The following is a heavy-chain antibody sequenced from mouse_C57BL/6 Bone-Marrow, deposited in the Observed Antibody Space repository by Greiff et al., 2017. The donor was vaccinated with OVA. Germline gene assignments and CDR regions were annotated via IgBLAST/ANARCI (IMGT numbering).Heavy chain of an antibody. CDR2: ISYSGST. CDR3: AREAGGNWYFDV. CDR1: GYSITSGYD. D-gene: IGHD6-1*01. V-gene: IGHV3-1*01. J-gene: IGHJ1*03. Sequence: EVQLVESGPGMVKPSQSLSLTCTVTGYSITSGYDWHWIRHFPGNKLEWMGYISYSGSTNYNPSLKSRISITHDTSKNHFFLKLKSVTTEDTATYYCAREAGGNWYFDVWGTGTTVTVSS.